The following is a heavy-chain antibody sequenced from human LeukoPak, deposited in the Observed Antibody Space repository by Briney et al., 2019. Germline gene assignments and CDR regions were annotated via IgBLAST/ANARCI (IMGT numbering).Heavy chain of an antibody. D-gene: IGHD2-15*01. J-gene: IGHJ4*02. Sequence: SETLSLTCTVSVGSISSSSYYCGWIRQPPGKGLEWIGRIYYRGSTYYNRSLKSRVTISVDTSKNQFSLKLSSVTAADTAVYYCARQAAGVVVAATFFDYWGQGTLVTVSS. CDR3: ARQAAGVVVAATFFDY. CDR2: IYYRGST. V-gene: IGHV4-39*01. CDR1: VGSISSSSYY.